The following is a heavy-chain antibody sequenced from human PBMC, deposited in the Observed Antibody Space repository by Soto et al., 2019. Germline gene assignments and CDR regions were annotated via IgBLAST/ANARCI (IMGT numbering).Heavy chain of an antibody. Sequence: SETLSLTCTVSGGSISSGGYYWSWIRQHPGKGLEWIGYIYYSGSTYYNPSLKSRVTISVDTSKNQFSLKLSSVTAADTAVYYCARGGPHTEVFDYWGQGTLVTVSS. V-gene: IGHV4-31*03. CDR3: ARGGPHTEVFDY. J-gene: IGHJ4*02. CDR2: IYYSGST. D-gene: IGHD2-2*02. CDR1: GGSISSGGYY.